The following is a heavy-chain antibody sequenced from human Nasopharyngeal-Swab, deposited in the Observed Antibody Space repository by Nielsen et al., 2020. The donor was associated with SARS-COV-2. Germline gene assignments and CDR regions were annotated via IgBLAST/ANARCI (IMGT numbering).Heavy chain of an antibody. CDR3: AHNGDDILTGYQMDV. Sequence: SGPTLVKPTQTLTLTCTFSGFSLSTGGVGVGWIRQPPGKALEWLALIYWDDDKRYSPSLKSRLTITKDTSKNQVVLTMTNMDPVDTATYYCAHNGDDILTGYQMDVWGQGTTVTVSS. CDR2: IYWDDDK. J-gene: IGHJ6*02. D-gene: IGHD3-9*01. V-gene: IGHV2-5*02. CDR1: GFSLSTGGVG.